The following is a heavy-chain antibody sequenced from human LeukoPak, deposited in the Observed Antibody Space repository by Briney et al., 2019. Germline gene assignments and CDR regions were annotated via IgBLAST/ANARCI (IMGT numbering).Heavy chain of an antibody. CDR3: ARDQPRRGPGNHDY. CDR1: GYTFTTYG. Sequence: ASVKVSCKASGYTFTTYGINWVRRAPGQGLEWMGWISGYDGKTNYAQKLRDRVTMLRDTATSTVYMELRSLTTDDTAVYYCARDQPRRGPGNHDYWGQGTLVTVSS. J-gene: IGHJ4*02. V-gene: IGHV1-18*01. CDR2: ISGYDGKT. D-gene: IGHD1-26*01.